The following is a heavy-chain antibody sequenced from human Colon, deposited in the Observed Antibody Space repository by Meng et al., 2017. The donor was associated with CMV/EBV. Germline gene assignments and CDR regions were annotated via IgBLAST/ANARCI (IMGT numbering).Heavy chain of an antibody. CDR1: GFTFSSYS. Sequence: GESLKISCVVSGFTFSSYSMSWVRQAPGKGLEWVSYISYTGSTIYYADSVKGRFAISRDTAKNSLYLQMNSLRAEDTAVYFCARNGGRGYWGQGTLVTVSS. CDR2: ISYTGSTI. J-gene: IGHJ4*02. D-gene: IGHD1-1*01. CDR3: ARNGGRGY. V-gene: IGHV3-48*04.